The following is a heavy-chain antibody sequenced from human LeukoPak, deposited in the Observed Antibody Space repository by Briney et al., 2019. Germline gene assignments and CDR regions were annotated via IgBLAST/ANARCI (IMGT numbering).Heavy chain of an antibody. CDR3: AGGWLQLGAFEI. CDR2: IHRSGST. CDR1: GGSISSGGYS. Sequence: PSQTLSLTCVVSGGSISSGGYSWSWIRQPPGKGLEWIGYIHRSGSTYYNPSLKSRVTISVDRSKNQFSLKLSSVTAADTAMYYCAGGWLQLGAFEIWGQGTMVTVSS. J-gene: IGHJ3*02. V-gene: IGHV4-30-2*01. D-gene: IGHD5-24*01.